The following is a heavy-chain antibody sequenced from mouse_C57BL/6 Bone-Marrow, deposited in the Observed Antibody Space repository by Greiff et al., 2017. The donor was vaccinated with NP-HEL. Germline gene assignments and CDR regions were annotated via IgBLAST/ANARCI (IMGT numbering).Heavy chain of an antibody. CDR2: INPGSGGT. CDR1: GYAFTNYL. J-gene: IGHJ2*01. CDR3: AREGLGY. Sequence: VQLQESGAELVRPGTSVKVSCKASGYAFTNYLIEWVKQRPGQGLEWIGVINPGSGGTNYNEKFKGKATLTADKSSSTAYMQLSSLTSEDSAVYFCAREGLGYWGQGTTLTVSS. V-gene: IGHV1-54*01. D-gene: IGHD2-2*01.